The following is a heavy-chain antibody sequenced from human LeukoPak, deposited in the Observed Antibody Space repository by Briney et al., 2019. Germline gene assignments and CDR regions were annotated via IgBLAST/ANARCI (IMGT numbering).Heavy chain of an antibody. CDR2: IYYSGST. J-gene: IGHJ4*02. CDR3: ARHADSGFGELAFDY. V-gene: IGHV4-39*01. Sequence: SETLSLTCTVSGGSISSSGFYWGWIRQPPGKGLEWIGSIYYSGSTYYNPSLKSRVTISVDTSKNQLSLKLTSVTATDTAVYYCARHADSGFGELAFDYWGQGNLVTVSP. D-gene: IGHD3-10*01. CDR1: GGSISSSGFY.